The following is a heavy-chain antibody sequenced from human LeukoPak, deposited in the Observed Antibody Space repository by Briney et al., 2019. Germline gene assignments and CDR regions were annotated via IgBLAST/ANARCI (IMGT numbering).Heavy chain of an antibody. Sequence: SETLSLTCTVSGGSISSSSYYWGWIRQPPGKGLEWIGEINHSGSTNYNPSLKSRVTISVDTSKNQFSLKLSSVTAADTAVYYCARRGVAANTYNWFDPWGQGTLVTVSS. CDR2: INHSGST. CDR1: GGSISSSSYY. D-gene: IGHD2-15*01. CDR3: ARRGVAANTYNWFDP. V-gene: IGHV4-39*07. J-gene: IGHJ5*02.